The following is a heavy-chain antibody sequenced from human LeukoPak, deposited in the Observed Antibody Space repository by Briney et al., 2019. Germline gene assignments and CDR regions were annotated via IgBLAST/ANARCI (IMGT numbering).Heavy chain of an antibody. CDR1: GFTFSSYA. Sequence: AGGSLRLSCAASGFTFSSYAMSWVRQAPGKGLEWVSAISGSGGSTYYADSVKGRFTISRDNSKNTLYLQMNSLRAEDTAVYYCARGRASIAARPGGPWYYGMDVWGQGTTVTVSS. J-gene: IGHJ6*02. V-gene: IGHV3-23*01. CDR3: ARGRASIAARPGGPWYYGMDV. CDR2: ISGSGGST. D-gene: IGHD6-6*01.